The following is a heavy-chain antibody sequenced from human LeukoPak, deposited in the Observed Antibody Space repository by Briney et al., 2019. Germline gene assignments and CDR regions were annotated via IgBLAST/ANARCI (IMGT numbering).Heavy chain of an antibody. CDR3: ANGIMSYPGVY. CDR2: ISGSGGST. D-gene: IGHD1-26*01. Sequence: GGSLRLSCAASGFTVSSNYMSWVRQAPGKGLEWVSAISGSGGSTYYADSVKGRFTISRDNSKNTLYLQMNSLRAEDTAVYYCANGIMSYPGVYWGQGTLVTVSS. CDR1: GFTVSSNY. V-gene: IGHV3-23*01. J-gene: IGHJ4*02.